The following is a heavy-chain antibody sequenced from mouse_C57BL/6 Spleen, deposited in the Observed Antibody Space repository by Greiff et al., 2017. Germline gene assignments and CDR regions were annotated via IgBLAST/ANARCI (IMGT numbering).Heavy chain of an antibody. CDR2: ISYDGSN. CDR3: AIYALYFDY. J-gene: IGHJ2*01. D-gene: IGHD1-1*01. CDR1: GYSITSGYY. Sequence: EVKLMESGPGLVKPSQSLSLTCSVTGYSITSGYYWNWIRQFPGNKLEWMGYISYDGSNNYNPSLKNRISITRDTSKNQFFLKLNSVTTEDTATYYCAIYALYFDYWGQGTTLTVSS. V-gene: IGHV3-6*01.